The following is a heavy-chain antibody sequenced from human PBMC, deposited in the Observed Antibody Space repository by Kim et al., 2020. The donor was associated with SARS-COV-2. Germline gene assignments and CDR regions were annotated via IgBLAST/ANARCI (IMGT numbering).Heavy chain of an antibody. J-gene: IGHJ5*02. Sequence: AGSLRLSCAASGFTFSSHVMHWVRQAPGKGLEWVALISYEESTQKYADSVKGRFTVSRDNSKNTLFLQMKSLRPEDTAVYYCAGNLVGDTDLCPWGQGTLVTVSS. D-gene: IGHD3-16*01. CDR2: ISYEESTQ. CDR3: AGNLVGDTDLCP. CDR1: GFTFSSHV. V-gene: IGHV3-30*03.